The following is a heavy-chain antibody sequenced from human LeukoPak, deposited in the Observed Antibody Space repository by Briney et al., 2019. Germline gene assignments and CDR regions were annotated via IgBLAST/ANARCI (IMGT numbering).Heavy chain of an antibody. CDR3: ARGGRFGELSSSL. V-gene: IGHV3-21*01. CDR1: GFTFSSYS. CDR2: ISISSSSM. Sequence: PGGSLRLSCAASGFTFSSYSMIWVRQAPGKGLEWVSYISISSSSMYYADSMKGRITISRDNAKNSLYLQLSSLRAEDTAVYYCARGGRFGELSSSLWGQGTLVTVSS. D-gene: IGHD3-10*01. J-gene: IGHJ4*02.